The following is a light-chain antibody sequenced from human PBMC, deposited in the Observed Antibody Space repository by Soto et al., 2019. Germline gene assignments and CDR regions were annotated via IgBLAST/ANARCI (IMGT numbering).Light chain of an antibody. CDR3: SSSTSSSTLLYV. Sequence: QSALTQPASVSGSPGQSITISCTGTSSDVGGYNYVSWYQQHPGKAPKLLIYDVSNRPSGVSTSCSGSKSGNTASLTISGLQAEDEADYYCSSSTSSSTLLYVFGTGTKLTVL. V-gene: IGLV2-14*01. J-gene: IGLJ1*01. CDR1: SSDVGGYNY. CDR2: DVS.